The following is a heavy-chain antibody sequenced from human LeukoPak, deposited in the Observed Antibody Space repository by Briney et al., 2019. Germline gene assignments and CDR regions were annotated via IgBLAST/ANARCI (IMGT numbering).Heavy chain of an antibody. Sequence: QPGGSLRLSCAASGFTFSSYAMSWVRQAPGKGLEWVSAISGSGGSTYYADSVKGRFTISRDNSKNTLYLQMNSLRADDTAVYYCAKDQPITGGIPYYFDYWGQGTLVTVSS. CDR3: AKDQPITGGIPYYFDY. V-gene: IGHV3-23*01. D-gene: IGHD7-27*01. CDR2: ISGSGGST. J-gene: IGHJ4*02. CDR1: GFTFSSYA.